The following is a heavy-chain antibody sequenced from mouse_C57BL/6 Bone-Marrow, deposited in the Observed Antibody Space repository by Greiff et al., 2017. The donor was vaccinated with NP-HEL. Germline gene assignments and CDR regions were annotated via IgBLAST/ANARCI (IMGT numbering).Heavy chain of an antibody. Sequence: QVQLKQPGAELVKPGASVKLSCKASGYTFTSYWMHWVKQRPGQGLEWIGMIHPNSGSTNYNEKFKSKATLTVDKSSSTAYMQLSSLTSEDSAVYYCARKGFITTVPYYFDYWGQGTTLTVSS. V-gene: IGHV1-64*01. CDR2: IHPNSGST. CDR3: ARKGFITTVPYYFDY. CDR1: GYTFTSYW. J-gene: IGHJ2*01. D-gene: IGHD1-1*01.